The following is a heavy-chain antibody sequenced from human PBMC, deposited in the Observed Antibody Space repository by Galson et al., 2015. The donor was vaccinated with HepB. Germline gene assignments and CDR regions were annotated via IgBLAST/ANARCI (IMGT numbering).Heavy chain of an antibody. J-gene: IGHJ5*02. CDR1: GYTFTSYG. CDR2: ISAYNGNT. Sequence: SVKVSCKASGYTFTSYGISWVRQAPGQGLEWMGWISAYNGNTNYAQKLQGRVTMTTDTSTSTAYMELRSLRSDDTAVYYCARARCVYSSGWYEALQGCTNWFDPWGQGTLVTVSS. CDR3: ARARCVYSSGWYEALQGCTNWFDP. D-gene: IGHD6-19*01. V-gene: IGHV1-18*04.